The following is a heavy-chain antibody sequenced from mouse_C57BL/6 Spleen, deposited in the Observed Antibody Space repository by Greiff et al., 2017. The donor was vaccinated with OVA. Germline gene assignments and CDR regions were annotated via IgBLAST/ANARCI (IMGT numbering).Heavy chain of an antibody. CDR2: IYPGSGST. J-gene: IGHJ1*03. CDR3: ARVGYDYGYFDV. D-gene: IGHD2-4*01. CDR1: GYTFTSYW. Sequence: QVQLQQPGAELVKPGASVKMSCKASGYTFTSYWITWVKQRPGQGLEWIGDIYPGSGSTNYNEKFKSKATLTVDTSSSTAYMQLSSLTSEDSAVYYCARVGYDYGYFDVWGTGTTVTVSS. V-gene: IGHV1-55*01.